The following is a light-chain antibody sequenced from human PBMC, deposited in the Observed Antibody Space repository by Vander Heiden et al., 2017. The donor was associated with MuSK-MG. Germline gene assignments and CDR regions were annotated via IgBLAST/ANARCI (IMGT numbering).Light chain of an antibody. Sequence: EIVLTQSPATLSLSPGDRAPLSCRASQTVYSYLALYQQKRGQDPRLLIYDTSNRGTGIPARFSGSGSGTDFTLTIRRVEHEDFAVYYCQQRDNWWTFGQGTKVEIK. CDR1: QTVYSY. CDR3: QQRDNWWT. CDR2: DTS. V-gene: IGKV3-11*01. J-gene: IGKJ1*01.